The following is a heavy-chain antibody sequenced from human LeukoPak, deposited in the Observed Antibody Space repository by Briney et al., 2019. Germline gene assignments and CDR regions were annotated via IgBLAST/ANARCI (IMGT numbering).Heavy chain of an antibody. D-gene: IGHD3-10*01. CDR3: ARALSYYVLDY. Sequence: SETLSLTCIVSGGSFSSHYWSWIRQPPGKGLEWIGYIHYSGSTNYNPSLKSRVTISVDTSKNQFSLNLRSVTAADTAVYYFARALSYYVLDYWGQGTLVTVSS. CDR1: GGSFSSHY. J-gene: IGHJ4*02. CDR2: IHYSGST. V-gene: IGHV4-59*11.